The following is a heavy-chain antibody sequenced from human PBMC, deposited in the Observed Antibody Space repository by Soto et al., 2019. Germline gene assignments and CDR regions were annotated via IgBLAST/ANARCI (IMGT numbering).Heavy chain of an antibody. CDR2: ISAYNGNT. Sequence: VQLVQSGAEVKKPGASVKVSCKASGYTFTSYGISWVRQAPGQGLEWMGWISAYNGNTNYAQKLQGRVTMTTDTSTSTAYMELRSLRSDDTAVYYCARNIYCSSTSCYSYYFDYWGQGTLVTVSS. CDR1: GYTFTSYG. J-gene: IGHJ4*02. CDR3: ARNIYCSSTSCYSYYFDY. V-gene: IGHV1-18*01. D-gene: IGHD2-2*01.